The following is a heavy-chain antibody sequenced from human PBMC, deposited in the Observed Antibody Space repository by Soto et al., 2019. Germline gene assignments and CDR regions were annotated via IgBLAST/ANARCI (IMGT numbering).Heavy chain of an antibody. CDR1: GFTFSSYA. Sequence: QPGGSLRLSCEVSGFTFSSYAMSWVRQAPGRGLEWVSSISGSGGSTYHADSVNGRFTISRDNSKNTVFLQMNSLRAEDTAVYYCAKDSPYSASYKEDGFDIWGQGSLVTVSS. D-gene: IGHD1-26*01. J-gene: IGHJ3*02. CDR3: AKDSPYSASYKEDGFDI. CDR2: ISGSGGST. V-gene: IGHV3-23*01.